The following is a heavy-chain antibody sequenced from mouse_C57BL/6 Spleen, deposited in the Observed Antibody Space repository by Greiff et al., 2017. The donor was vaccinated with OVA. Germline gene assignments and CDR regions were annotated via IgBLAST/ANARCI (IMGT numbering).Heavy chain of an antibody. Sequence: EVQLQQSGPELVKPGASVKISCKASGYSFTGYYMNWVKQSPEKSLEWIGEINPSTGGTTYNQKFKAKATLTVDKSSSTAYMQLKSLTSEDSAVYYWARGTAQSGDWYFDVWGTGTTVTVSS. CDR3: ARGTAQSGDWYFDV. J-gene: IGHJ1*03. D-gene: IGHD3-2*02. CDR2: INPSTGGT. CDR1: GYSFTGYY. V-gene: IGHV1-42*01.